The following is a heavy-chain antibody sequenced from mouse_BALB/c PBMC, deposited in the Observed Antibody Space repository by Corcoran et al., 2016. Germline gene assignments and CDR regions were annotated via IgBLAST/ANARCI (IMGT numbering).Heavy chain of an antibody. CDR3: ARRDYFDY. CDR2: IYWDDDK. CDR1: GFSLSTSGMG. Sequence: QVTLKESGPGILQPSQTLSLTCSFSGFSLSTSGMGVSWIRQPSGKGLEWLAHIYWDDDKRYNPSLKSRLTNSKDTSSNQVFLKITSVDTADTATYYCARRDYFDYWGQGTTLTVSS. J-gene: IGHJ2*01. V-gene: IGHV8-12*01.